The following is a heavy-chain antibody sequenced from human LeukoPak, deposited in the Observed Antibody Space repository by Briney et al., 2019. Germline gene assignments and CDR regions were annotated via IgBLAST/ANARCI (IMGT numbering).Heavy chain of an antibody. CDR2: ISYDGSNK. J-gene: IGHJ6*02. CDR1: GFTFSSYA. V-gene: IGHV3-30-3*01. D-gene: IGHD2-21*02. CDR3: AREHRGHIVVVTAIPGGYYGMDV. Sequence: PGGSLRLSCAASGFTFSSYAMHWVRQAPGKGLEWVAVISYDGSNKYYSDSVKGRFTISRDNSKNTLYLQMNSLRAEDTAVYYCAREHRGHIVVVTAIPGGYYGMDVWGQGTTVTVSS.